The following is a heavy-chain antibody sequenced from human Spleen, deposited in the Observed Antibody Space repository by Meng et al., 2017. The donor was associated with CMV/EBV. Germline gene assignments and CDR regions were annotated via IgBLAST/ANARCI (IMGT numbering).Heavy chain of an antibody. CDR2: FDSENGET. Sequence: QVQVVSPGYDVNKPGASVKVSCKVSGYTLTESSMHWVRQSPGKGLEWMGNFDSENGETVYAQKFQGRMTMTQDTPLDTAYMELSRLRYDDTAVYYCSTNFAPEWGPGTLVTVSS. J-gene: IGHJ4*02. V-gene: IGHV1-24*01. CDR1: GYTLTESS. CDR3: STNFAPE. D-gene: IGHD1-14*01.